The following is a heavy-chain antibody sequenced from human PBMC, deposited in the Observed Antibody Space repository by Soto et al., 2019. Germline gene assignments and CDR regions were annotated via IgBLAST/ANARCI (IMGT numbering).Heavy chain of an antibody. Sequence: GGSLRLSCAVSGFTFSSYALHGVLQAPGKGLEWMAIISFDGNKKYYADSVKGRFTISRDNSKNTLYLQMNSLRADDTAVYYCARDPSDIVVVPGALIGYWGHGTLVTVSS. D-gene: IGHD2-2*01. V-gene: IGHV3-30*04. J-gene: IGHJ4*01. CDR3: ARDPSDIVVVPGALIGY. CDR1: GFTFSSYA. CDR2: ISFDGNKK.